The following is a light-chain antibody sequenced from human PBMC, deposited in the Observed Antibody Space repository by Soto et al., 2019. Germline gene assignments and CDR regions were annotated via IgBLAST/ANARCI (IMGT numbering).Light chain of an antibody. Sequence: EIVLTQSPGTLSLSPGERATLSCRASQSVSYYLAWYQQKPGQAPRLLIYDASSRATGIPDRFSGSGSGTDFTLTISRLEPEDFAVYYCQQYDTSPRTFGQGTKVDI. CDR3: QQYDTSPRT. J-gene: IGKJ1*01. V-gene: IGKV3-20*01. CDR2: DAS. CDR1: QSVSYY.